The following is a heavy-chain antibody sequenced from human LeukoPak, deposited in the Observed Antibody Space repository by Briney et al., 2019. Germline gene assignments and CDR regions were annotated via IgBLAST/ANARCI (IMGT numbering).Heavy chain of an antibody. CDR1: GFTFSSYA. Sequence: GASLRLSRAASGFTFSSYAMSWVRQAPGKGLEWVSAISGSGGSTYYADSVKGRFTISRDNSKNTLYLQMNSLRAEDTAVYYCAKDPGYYYDSSGYFDYWGQGTLVTVSS. J-gene: IGHJ4*02. D-gene: IGHD3-22*01. V-gene: IGHV3-23*01. CDR3: AKDPGYYYDSSGYFDY. CDR2: ISGSGGST.